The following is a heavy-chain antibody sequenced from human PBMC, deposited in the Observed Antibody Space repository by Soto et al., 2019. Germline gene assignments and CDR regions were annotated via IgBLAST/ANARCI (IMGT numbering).Heavy chain of an antibody. J-gene: IGHJ5*02. V-gene: IGHV3-33*01. CDR2: IWYDGSNK. CDR3: ARDLLAAAGHNWFDP. Sequence: GGSLRLSCAASGFTFSSYGMHWVRQAPGKGLEWVAVIWYDGSNKYYADSVKGRFTISRDNSKNTLYLQMNSLRAEDTAVYYCARDLLAAAGHNWFDPWGQGTLVTVSS. D-gene: IGHD6-13*01. CDR1: GFTFSSYG.